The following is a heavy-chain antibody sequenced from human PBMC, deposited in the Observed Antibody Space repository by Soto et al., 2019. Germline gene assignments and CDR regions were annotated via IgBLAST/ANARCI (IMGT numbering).Heavy chain of an antibody. V-gene: IGHV1-69*01. CDR2: IIPIFGTA. CDR3: ARHFWDMAALNGDYGMDV. J-gene: IGHJ6*02. D-gene: IGHD6-6*01. CDR1: GGTFSSYA. Sequence: QVPLVQSGAEVKKPGSSVKVSCKASGGTFSSYAISWVRQAPGQGLEWMGGIIPIFGTANYAQKFQGRVTITADESTSTAYMELSSLRSEDTAVYYCARHFWDMAALNGDYGMDVWGQGTTVTVSS.